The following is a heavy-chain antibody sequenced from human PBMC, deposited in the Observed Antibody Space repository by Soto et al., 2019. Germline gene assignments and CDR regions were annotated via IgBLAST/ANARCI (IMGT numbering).Heavy chain of an antibody. V-gene: IGHV3-9*01. CDR3: AKDMYDSSGYYPLIDI. D-gene: IGHD3-22*01. CDR1: GFPFDDYA. J-gene: IGHJ3*02. Sequence: PGGSLRLSCAASGFPFDDYAMHWVRQAPGKGLEWVSGISWNSGSIGYADSVKGRFTISRDNAKNSLYLQMNSLRAEDTALYYCAKDMYDSSGYYPLIDIWGQGIMVTVSS. CDR2: ISWNSGSI.